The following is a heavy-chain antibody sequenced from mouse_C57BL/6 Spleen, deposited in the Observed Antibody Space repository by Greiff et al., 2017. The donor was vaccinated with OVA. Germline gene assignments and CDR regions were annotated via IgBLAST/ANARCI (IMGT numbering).Heavy chain of an antibody. CDR1: GFTFSSYT. CDR3: ARPTAQATFWFAY. Sequence: EVQVVESGGGLVKPGGSLKLSCAASGFTFSSYTMSWVRQTPEKRLEWVATISGGGGNTYYPDSVKGRFTISRDNAKNTLYLQMSSLRSEDTALYYCARPTAQATFWFAYWGQGTLVTVSA. D-gene: IGHD3-2*02. CDR2: ISGGGGNT. V-gene: IGHV5-9*01. J-gene: IGHJ3*01.